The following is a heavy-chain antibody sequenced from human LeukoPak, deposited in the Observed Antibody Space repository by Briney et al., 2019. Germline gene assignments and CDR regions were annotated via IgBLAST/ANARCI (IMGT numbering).Heavy chain of an antibody. CDR3: ARASGSYYYFDY. V-gene: IGHV3-21*01. CDR1: GFSFGDYS. CDR2: ISSSTSYI. D-gene: IGHD3-10*01. J-gene: IGHJ4*02. Sequence: PGGSLRLSCTASGFSFGDYSMNWVRQAPGKGLEWVSSISSSTSYIYYADSVKGRFTISRDNAKNSLYLQMNSLRAEDTAVYYCARASGSYYYFDYWGQGTLVTVSS.